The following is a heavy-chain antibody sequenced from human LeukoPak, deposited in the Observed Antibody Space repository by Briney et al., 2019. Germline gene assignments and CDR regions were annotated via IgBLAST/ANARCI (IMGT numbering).Heavy chain of an antibody. CDR1: GFTFSSYG. Sequence: RAGGSLRLSCAASGFTFSSYGMHWVRQAPGKGLEWVAFIRYDGSNKYYADSVKGRFTISRDNSKNTLYLQMNSLRAEDTAVYYCAKEVQWELPFDYWGQGTLVTVSS. CDR3: AKEVQWELPFDY. V-gene: IGHV3-30*02. J-gene: IGHJ4*02. CDR2: IRYDGSNK. D-gene: IGHD1-26*01.